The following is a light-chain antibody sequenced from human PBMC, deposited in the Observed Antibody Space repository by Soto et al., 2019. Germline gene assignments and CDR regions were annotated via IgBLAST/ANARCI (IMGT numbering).Light chain of an antibody. CDR2: RAS. Sequence: IVITQSPSSLSLSAGERATLTCRASQNINSNLAWYTHKPGQAPRLLMFRASSRVHGMAVRCSGGGSWTKYYLPLSSRQPADDSSNYYQPHTNRPSATFGGGTKVDI. V-gene: IGKV3-15*01. CDR1: QNINSN. CDR3: QPHTNRPSAT. J-gene: IGKJ4*01.